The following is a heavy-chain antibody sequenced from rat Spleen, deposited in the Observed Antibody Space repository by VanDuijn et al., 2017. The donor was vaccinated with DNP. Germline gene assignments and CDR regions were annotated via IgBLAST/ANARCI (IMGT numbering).Heavy chain of an antibody. CDR2: ISYNGGGT. D-gene: IGHD1-1*01. CDR3: TRDSGDWYYDF. Sequence: EVLLVESDGGLVQPGRSLKLSCAVSGFTFSDYYMAWVRQAPAKGLEWVATISYNGGGTYYRNSVKGRFTISRDNAKSTLYLQMDSLRSEDTATYFCTRDSGDWYYDFWGPGTMVTVSS. J-gene: IGHJ1*01. V-gene: IGHV5-20*01. CDR1: GFTFSDYY.